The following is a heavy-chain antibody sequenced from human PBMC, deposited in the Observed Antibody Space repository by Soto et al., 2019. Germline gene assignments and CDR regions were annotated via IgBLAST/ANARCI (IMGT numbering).Heavy chain of an antibody. V-gene: IGHV2-5*01. Sequence: SGPTLVNPTQTLTLTCTFSGFSLSTSGVGVGWIRQPPGKAREWLGIIYWNDDKKYSPSLRSRLGINKDTFRNQVVLTMTNVDPLETATYYCARRRGYNWNNPAFDYWGQGALVTVSS. CDR1: GFSLSTSGVG. D-gene: IGHD1-20*01. CDR3: ARRRGYNWNNPAFDY. CDR2: IYWNDDK. J-gene: IGHJ4*02.